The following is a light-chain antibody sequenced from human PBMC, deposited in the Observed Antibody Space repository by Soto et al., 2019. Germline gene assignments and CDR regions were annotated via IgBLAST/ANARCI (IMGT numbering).Light chain of an antibody. CDR3: SSYSGNYIVL. CDR1: SSDVGGYNF. V-gene: IGLV2-8*01. Sequence: QSVLTQPPSASGSPGQSVTISCTGTSSDVGGYNFVSWYQHHPGKAPKPMIYEVSKRPSGVPDRFSGSKSGNTASLTVSGLQAEDEADYYCSSYSGNYIVLLGGGTKLTVL. J-gene: IGLJ2*01. CDR2: EVS.